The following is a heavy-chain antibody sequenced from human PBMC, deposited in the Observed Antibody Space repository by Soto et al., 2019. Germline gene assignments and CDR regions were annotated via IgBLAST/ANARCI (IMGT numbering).Heavy chain of an antibody. Sequence: ASVKVSCKASGYTFTSYYMHWVRQAPGQGLEWMGIINPSGGSTSYAQKFQGRVTMTRDTSTSTVYMELSSLRSEDTAVYYCARDAEYCSGGSCYSFGSSEYYYYYYYMDVWGKGTTVTVSS. D-gene: IGHD2-15*01. CDR1: GYTFTSYY. V-gene: IGHV1-46*03. CDR2: INPSGGST. J-gene: IGHJ6*03. CDR3: ARDAEYCSGGSCYSFGSSEYYYYYYYMDV.